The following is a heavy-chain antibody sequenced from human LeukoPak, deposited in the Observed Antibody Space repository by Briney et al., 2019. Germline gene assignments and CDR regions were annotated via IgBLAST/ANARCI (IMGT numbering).Heavy chain of an antibody. J-gene: IGHJ3*02. CDR3: AREGGDAFDI. Sequence: GGYLRFSGAASGFTFSSYWMHWVRQAPGKGLVWVSRINSDGSSTSYADSVKGRFTISRDNAKNTLYLQMNSLRAEDTAVYYCAREGGDAFDIWGQGTMVTVSS. CDR1: GFTFSSYW. CDR2: INSDGSST. D-gene: IGHD2-15*01. V-gene: IGHV3-74*01.